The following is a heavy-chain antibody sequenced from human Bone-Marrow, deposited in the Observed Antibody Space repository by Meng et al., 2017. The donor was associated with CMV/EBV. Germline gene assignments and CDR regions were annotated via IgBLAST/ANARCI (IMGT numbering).Heavy chain of an antibody. J-gene: IGHJ6*02. Sequence: GGSLRLSCAASGFTFSDFYMSWIRQAPGKGLEWISYISDDDITTYYADSVRGRFTISRDNTKNSLYLQMNSLRAEDTAVYYCARDEDYYYGMDVWGQGTTVNV. CDR1: GFTFSDFY. CDR2: ISDDDITT. V-gene: IGHV3-11*04. CDR3: ARDEDYYYGMDV.